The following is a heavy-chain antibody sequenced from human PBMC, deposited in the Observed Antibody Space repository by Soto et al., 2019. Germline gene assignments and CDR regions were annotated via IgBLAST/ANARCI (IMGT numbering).Heavy chain of an antibody. CDR2: MTYDGSDT. CDR1: GFIFSNNG. Sequence: GSLRLSCVGSGFIFSNNGMHWVRQTPGKGLEWVAFMTYDGSDTFYADSVKGRFTISRDNSKNTLFLHMSNLRAEDTAMYYCTIVRVADSALDHWGQGTLVTVSS. CDR3: TIVRVADSALDH. J-gene: IGHJ4*02. D-gene: IGHD3-10*02. V-gene: IGHV3-30*02.